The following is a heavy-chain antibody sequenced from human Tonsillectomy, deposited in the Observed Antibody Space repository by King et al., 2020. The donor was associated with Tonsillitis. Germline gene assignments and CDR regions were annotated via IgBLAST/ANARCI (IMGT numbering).Heavy chain of an antibody. CDR3: ARYVDGSFDY. V-gene: IGHV4-39*01. CDR2: MYYSGAI. Sequence: LQLQESGPGVVKPSETLSLTCTVSCGSISSGDHYWPWIRQPPGKGLEWIAYMYYSGAIFYNPSLKSRITISGGTSENRFSLKLSSVTAADTAVYFCARYVDGSFDYWGQGALVTVSS. CDR1: CGSISSGDHY. D-gene: IGHD1-26*01. J-gene: IGHJ4*02.